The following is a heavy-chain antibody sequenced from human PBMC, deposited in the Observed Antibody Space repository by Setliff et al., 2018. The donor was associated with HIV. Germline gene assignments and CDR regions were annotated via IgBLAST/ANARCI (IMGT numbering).Heavy chain of an antibody. D-gene: IGHD6-13*01. CDR3: ARQSTVAAAGFDF. V-gene: IGHV4-34*01. CDR1: GGSFSGHS. J-gene: IGHJ4*02. CDR2: INRSGSA. Sequence: SETLSLPCAVYGGSFSGHSWTWIRQPPGKGLEWIGEINRSGSANYNRSLESRVTMSVDTSKRQFSLKLDSVTAADTAIYYCARQSTVAAAGFDFWGQGTLVTVSS.